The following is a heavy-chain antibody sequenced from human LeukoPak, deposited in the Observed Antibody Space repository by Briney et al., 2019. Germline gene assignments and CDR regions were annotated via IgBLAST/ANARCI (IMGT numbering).Heavy chain of an antibody. CDR3: AGGYYAGY. Sequence: VGSLRLSCVGSGFTFSNYWINWVRQAPGQGQEWEGNINEDGRRKNYADSVKGRFTISRDNSKNSLYLQMDSLRAEDTALYCCAGGYYAGYWGQGTQFTASS. CDR1: GFTFSNYW. V-gene: IGHV3-7*04. J-gene: IGHJ4*02. D-gene: IGHD3-10*01. CDR2: INEDGRRK.